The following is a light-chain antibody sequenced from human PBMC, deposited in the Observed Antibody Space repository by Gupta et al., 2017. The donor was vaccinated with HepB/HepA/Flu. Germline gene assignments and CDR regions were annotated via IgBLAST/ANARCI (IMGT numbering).Light chain of an antibody. CDR3: AAWDNSPNGWV. Sequence: QSVLTQPPLASGTPGQRVTISCSGSSSNIGRNNVYWYQQLPGTAPKLLIYVSNQRPSGVPDRFSGSKSGTSASLAISGLRSEDEADYYCAAWDNSPNGWVFGGGTKVTVL. CDR1: SSNIGRNN. V-gene: IGLV1-47*01. J-gene: IGLJ3*02. CDR2: VSN.